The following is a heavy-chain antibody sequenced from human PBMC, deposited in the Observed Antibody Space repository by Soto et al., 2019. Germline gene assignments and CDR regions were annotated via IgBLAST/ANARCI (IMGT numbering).Heavy chain of an antibody. D-gene: IGHD3-3*01. CDR1: GFTFSSYA. Sequence: PGGSLRLSCAASGFTFSSYAMSWVRQAPGKGLEWVSAISGSGGSTYYADSVKGRFTISRDNSKNTLYLQMNSLRAEDTAVYYCAKQNGDFWGGYYFAVHRYGMDVWGQGTTVTVSS. V-gene: IGHV3-23*01. CDR3: AKQNGDFWGGYYFAVHRYGMDV. J-gene: IGHJ6*02. CDR2: ISGSGGST.